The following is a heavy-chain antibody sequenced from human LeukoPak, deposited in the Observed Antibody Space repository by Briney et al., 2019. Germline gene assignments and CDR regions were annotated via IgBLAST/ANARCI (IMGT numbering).Heavy chain of an antibody. V-gene: IGHV3-23*01. J-gene: IGHJ6*03. Sequence: PGGSLRLSCAASGFTFNSYAMNWVRQAPGKGLDWVSAVSASGGRTYYADSVKGRFTISRDNSKNTLYLQMNSLRPEDTAVYFCARERHVPGLYYYYMDVWGKGTTVTVSS. CDR3: ARERHVPGLYYYYMDV. D-gene: IGHD6-6*01. CDR1: GFTFNSYA. CDR2: VSASGGRT.